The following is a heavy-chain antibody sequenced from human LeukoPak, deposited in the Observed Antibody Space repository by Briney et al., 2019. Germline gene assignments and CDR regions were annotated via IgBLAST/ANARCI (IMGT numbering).Heavy chain of an antibody. CDR3: VGVETITMVRGASGDV. CDR1: GFIVRSKY. D-gene: IGHD3-10*01. J-gene: IGHJ6*04. Sequence: PGGSLRLSCAACGFIVRSKYMTWVRQAPGKGMEWVSVIHSGGRAYYADSVKGRFTTSRDNSKNTLDLQINSLSVEDTAVYYCVGVETITMVRGASGDVWGKGTTVTVSS. V-gene: IGHV3-66*02. CDR2: IHSGGRA.